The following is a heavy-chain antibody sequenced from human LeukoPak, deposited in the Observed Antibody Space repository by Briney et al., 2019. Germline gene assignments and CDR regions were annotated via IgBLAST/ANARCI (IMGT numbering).Heavy chain of an antibody. CDR1: GGSISSGGYY. CDR2: IYHSGST. V-gene: IGHV4-30-2*01. CDR3: ATGAGPFDY. D-gene: IGHD1-14*01. Sequence: SETLSLTCTVSGGSISSGGYYWSWIRQPPGKGLEWIGYIYHSGSTYYNPSLKSRVTISVDRSKNQFSLKLSSVTAADTAVYYCATGAGPFDYWGQGILVPVSS. J-gene: IGHJ4*02.